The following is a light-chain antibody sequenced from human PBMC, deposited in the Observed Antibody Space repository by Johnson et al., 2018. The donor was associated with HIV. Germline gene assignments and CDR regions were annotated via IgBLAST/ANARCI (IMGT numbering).Light chain of an antibody. Sequence: QSVLTQPPSVSAAPGQKVTISCSGSSSNIGNNYVSWYQQVPGTAPKLLIYDNNKRPSGIPDRFSGSKSGTSATLGITGLQTGDESAYYCGTWDNSLIAYVCGTGTKVTVL. CDR2: DNN. CDR1: SSNIGNNY. J-gene: IGLJ1*01. CDR3: GTWDNSLIAYV. V-gene: IGLV1-51*01.